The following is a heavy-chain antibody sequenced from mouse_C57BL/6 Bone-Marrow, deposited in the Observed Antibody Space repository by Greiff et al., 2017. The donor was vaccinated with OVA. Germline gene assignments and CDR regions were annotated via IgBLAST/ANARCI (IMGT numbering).Heavy chain of an antibody. CDR1: GYTFTSYW. J-gene: IGHJ3*01. Sequence: VQLQQPGAELVKPGASVKLSCKASGYTFTSYWMQWVKQRPGQGLEWIGEIDPSVSYTNYNQKFKGKATLTVDTSSSTAYMHLNSLTSEDSAVYYCASAVFAYWGQGTLVTVSA. V-gene: IGHV1-50*01. CDR2: IDPSVSYT. CDR3: ASAVFAY.